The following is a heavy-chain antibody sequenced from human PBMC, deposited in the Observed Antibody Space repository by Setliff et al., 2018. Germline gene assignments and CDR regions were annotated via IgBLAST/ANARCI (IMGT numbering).Heavy chain of an antibody. CDR3: ARHGSGTYSPFYFDY. CDR2: INHSGTT. V-gene: IGHV4-39*01. J-gene: IGHJ4*02. D-gene: IGHD3-10*01. CDR1: GGSISSGDYY. Sequence: SETLSLTCTVSGGSISSGDYYWSWIRQPPGKGLEWIGEINHSGTTNYNPSLKSRVTISVDTSKNQFSLKLSSVTAADTAVFYCARHGSGTYSPFYFDYWGQGTLVTVSS.